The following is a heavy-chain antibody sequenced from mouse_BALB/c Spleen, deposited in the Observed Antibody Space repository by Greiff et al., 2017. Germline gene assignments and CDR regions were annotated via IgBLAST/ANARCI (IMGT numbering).Heavy chain of an antibody. J-gene: IGHJ4*01. CDR2: ISSGGSYT. V-gene: IGHV5-9-4*01. D-gene: IGHD2-4*01. Sequence: EVQGVESGGGLVKPGGSLKLSCAASGFTFSSYAMSWVRQSPEKRLEWVAEISSGGSYTYYPDTVTGRFTISRDNAKNTLYLEMSSLRSEDTAMYYCARVITTRGVYAMDYWGQGTSVTVSS. CDR3: ARVITTRGVYAMDY. CDR1: GFTFSSYA.